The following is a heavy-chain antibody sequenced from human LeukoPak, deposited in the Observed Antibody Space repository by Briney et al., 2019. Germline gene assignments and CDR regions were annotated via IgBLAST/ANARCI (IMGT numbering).Heavy chain of an antibody. CDR3: ARGSKPIGY. D-gene: IGHD3-16*01. CDR1: GFTFSSYN. V-gene: IGHV3-21*01. Sequence: GGSLRLSCAASGFTFSSYNMNWFRQAPGKGLEWVSSITSSRTYIYYADSVKGRFTISRDNAMNSVYLQMNSLRAEDTAVYYCARGSKPIGYWGQGTLVTVSS. CDR2: ITSSRTYI. J-gene: IGHJ4*02.